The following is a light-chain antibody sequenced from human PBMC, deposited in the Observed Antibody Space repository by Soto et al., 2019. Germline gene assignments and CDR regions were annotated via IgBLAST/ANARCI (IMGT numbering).Light chain of an antibody. CDR3: QHYGL. V-gene: IGKV3-20*01. CDR2: GAS. J-gene: IGKJ2*01. CDR1: QSVSSSY. Sequence: EIVLTQSPCTLSLSPGERATLSCRASQSVSSSYLAWYQQKPGQAPSLLINGASSRATGIPDRFSGSGSGTDFTLTLSRLEPEDYAVYYCQHYGLFGQGTNLEIK.